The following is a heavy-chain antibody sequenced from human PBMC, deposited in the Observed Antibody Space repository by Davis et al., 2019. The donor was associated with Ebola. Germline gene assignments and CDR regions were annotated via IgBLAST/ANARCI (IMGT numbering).Heavy chain of an antibody. CDR2: ISAYNGHT. J-gene: IGHJ4*02. CDR1: GYTFTTYG. CDR3: ARLAYDFWRGHDS. Sequence: AASVKVSCKASGYTFTTYGISWVRQAPGQGLEWMGWISAYNGHTNYAQKLQGRVTMTTDTSTSTAYMELRSLTSDDTAVYYCARLAYDFWRGHDSWGQGTLVTVSS. V-gene: IGHV1-18*01. D-gene: IGHD3-3*01.